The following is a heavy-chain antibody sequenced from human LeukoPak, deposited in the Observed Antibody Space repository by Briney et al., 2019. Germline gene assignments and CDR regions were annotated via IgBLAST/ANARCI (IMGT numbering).Heavy chain of an antibody. CDR1: GSTFDDYA. V-gene: IGHV3-43*02. CDR2: ISGDGGST. Sequence: GGSLRLSCAASGSTFDDYAMHWVRQAPGKGLEWVSLISGDGGSTYYADSVKGRFTISRDNSKNSLYLQMNSLRTEDTALYYCAKDMEGGYSGYASGIFDHWGQGTLVTVSS. D-gene: IGHD5-12*01. CDR3: AKDMEGGYSGYASGIFDH. J-gene: IGHJ4*02.